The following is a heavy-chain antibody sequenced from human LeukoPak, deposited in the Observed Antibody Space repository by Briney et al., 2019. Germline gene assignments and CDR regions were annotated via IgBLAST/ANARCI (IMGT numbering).Heavy chain of an antibody. CDR1: GGSISSYY. CDR2: IYYSGST. Sequence: SETLSLTCTVSGGSISSYYWSWIRQPPGKGLEWIGYIYYSGSTNFNPSLKSRVTMSVDTSKNQFSLRMSSVTVADTAVYYCARGAPPGYYYDYYMDVWGKGTTVTISS. CDR3: ARGAPPGYYYDYYMDV. V-gene: IGHV4-59*01. J-gene: IGHJ6*03.